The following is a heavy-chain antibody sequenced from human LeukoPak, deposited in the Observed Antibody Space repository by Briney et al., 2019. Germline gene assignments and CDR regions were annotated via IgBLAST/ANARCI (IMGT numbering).Heavy chain of an antibody. CDR3: ARSNPNRNALDL. Sequence: PGGSLRLSCAASGFTLNSHLMSWVRQAPGRGLEWVANIKKDGSEESYLDSVKGRFTVSRDNAKNSLFLQMNSLRGEDTAVYYCARSNPNRNALDLWGQGTMVTISS. J-gene: IGHJ3*01. CDR2: IKKDGSEE. D-gene: IGHD1-14*01. CDR1: GFTLNSHL. V-gene: IGHV3-7*01.